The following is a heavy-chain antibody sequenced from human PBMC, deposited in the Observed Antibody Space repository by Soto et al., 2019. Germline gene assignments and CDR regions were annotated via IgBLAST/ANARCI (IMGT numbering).Heavy chain of an antibody. Sequence: ASVKVSCKASGYTFTSYDINWVRQATGQVLEWMGWMNPNSGNTGYAQKFQGRVTMTRNTSISTAYMELSSLRSEDTAVYYCAARRVDYDFWSGYYNVWFDPWGQGTLVTVSS. CDR1: GYTFTSYD. V-gene: IGHV1-8*01. D-gene: IGHD3-3*01. CDR3: AARRVDYDFWSGYYNVWFDP. CDR2: MNPNSGNT. J-gene: IGHJ5*02.